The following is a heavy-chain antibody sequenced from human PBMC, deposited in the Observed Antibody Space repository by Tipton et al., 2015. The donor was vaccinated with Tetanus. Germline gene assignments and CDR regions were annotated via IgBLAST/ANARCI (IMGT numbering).Heavy chain of an antibody. V-gene: IGHV3-21*01. D-gene: IGHD6-25*01. CDR2: ISSTSRYI. CDR3: VSGSALDY. CDR1: GFSFSNYK. Sequence: SLRLSCEVSGFSFSNYKMNWVRQGPGRGLEWVSSISSTSRYINYADSVKGRFTISRDNAKNSLFLEMNGLRVDDTAVYYCVSGSALDYWGQGTLITVSS. J-gene: IGHJ4*02.